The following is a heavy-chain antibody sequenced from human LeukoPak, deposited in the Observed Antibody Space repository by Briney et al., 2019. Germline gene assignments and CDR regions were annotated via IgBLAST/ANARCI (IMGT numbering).Heavy chain of an antibody. CDR2: INPNSGGT. J-gene: IGHJ6*02. CDR3: ARAQYSSSWYPDYYYYGMDV. Sequence: ASVKVSCKASGYTFTGYYMHWVRQAPGQRLEWMGWINPNSGGTDYAQKFQGRVTMTRDTSISTAYMELSRLRSDDTAVYYCARAQYSSSWYPDYYYYGMDVWGQGTTVTVSS. V-gene: IGHV1-2*02. CDR1: GYTFTGYY. D-gene: IGHD6-13*01.